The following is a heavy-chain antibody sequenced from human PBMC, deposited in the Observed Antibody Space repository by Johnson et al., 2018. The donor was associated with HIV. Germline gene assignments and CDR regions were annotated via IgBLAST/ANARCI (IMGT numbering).Heavy chain of an antibody. CDR3: TTDRYAFDS. D-gene: IGHD1-1*01. CDR2: IRYDGSNK. CDR1: GFTFSSYG. Sequence: HVQLVESGGGVVQPGGSLGVSCVASGFTFSSYGMHWVRQAPGKGLEWVAFIRYDGSNKYYADSVKGRFTISRDDSKNNLYMQMNSLKTEDTAVYYCTTDRYAFDSWVQGTLVTVSS. J-gene: IGHJ3*02. V-gene: IGHV3-30*02.